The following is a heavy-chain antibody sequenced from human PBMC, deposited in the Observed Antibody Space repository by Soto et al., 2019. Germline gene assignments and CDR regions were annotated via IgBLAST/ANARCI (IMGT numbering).Heavy chain of an antibody. D-gene: IGHD2-15*01. V-gene: IGHV3-33*01. Sequence: ESGGGVVQPGRSLRLSCAASGFTFSSYGMHWVRQAPGKGLEWVAVIWYDGSNKYYADSVKGRFTISRDNSKNTLHLQMNSLRAEDTAVYYCARGGYCSGGSCYSRGNDYWGQGTLVTVSS. J-gene: IGHJ4*02. CDR1: GFTFSSYG. CDR3: ARGGYCSGGSCYSRGNDY. CDR2: IWYDGSNK.